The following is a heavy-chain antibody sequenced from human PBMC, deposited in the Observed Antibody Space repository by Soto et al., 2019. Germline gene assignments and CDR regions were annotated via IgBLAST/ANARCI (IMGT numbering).Heavy chain of an antibody. CDR1: GYTFTGYY. Sequence: QVQLVQSGAEVTKPGASVKVSCKASGYTFTGYYMHWVRQAPGQGLEWMGWINPNSGGTNYAQKFQGWVTMTRDTSISTAYMELSRLRSDDTAVYYCARDRAIDGGLPFDYWGQGTLVTVSS. CDR3: ARDRAIDGGLPFDY. J-gene: IGHJ4*02. V-gene: IGHV1-2*04. CDR2: INPNSGGT. D-gene: IGHD2-15*01.